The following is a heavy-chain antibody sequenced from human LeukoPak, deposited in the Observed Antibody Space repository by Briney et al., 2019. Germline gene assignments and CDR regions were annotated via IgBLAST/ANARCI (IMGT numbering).Heavy chain of an antibody. D-gene: IGHD5-18*01. Sequence: SETLSLTCTVSGGSISSSSYYWGWIRQPPGKGLEWMGSIYYSGSTYYNPSLKSRVTISVDTSKNQFSLKLSSVTAADTAVYYCASKSPRGYSYGIDYWGQGTLVTVSS. CDR2: IYYSGST. J-gene: IGHJ4*02. CDR1: GGSISSSSYY. V-gene: IGHV4-39*01. CDR3: ASKSPRGYSYGIDY.